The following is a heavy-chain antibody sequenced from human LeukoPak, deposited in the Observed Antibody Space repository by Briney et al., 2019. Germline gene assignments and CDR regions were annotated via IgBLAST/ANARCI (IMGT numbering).Heavy chain of an antibody. J-gene: IGHJ6*02. CDR2: IYFRGST. V-gene: IGHV4-4*09. CDR3: AKTLVFGVVLISYYSYGMDV. CDR1: GGSISTYY. Sequence: SETLSLTCTVSGGSISTYYWSWIRQPPGKGLEWIGHIYFRGSTNYSPSLESRVTISLDTSNNQFSLNLNSVTAADTAVYYCAKTLVFGVVLISYYSYGMDVWGQGTTVTVSS. D-gene: IGHD3-3*01.